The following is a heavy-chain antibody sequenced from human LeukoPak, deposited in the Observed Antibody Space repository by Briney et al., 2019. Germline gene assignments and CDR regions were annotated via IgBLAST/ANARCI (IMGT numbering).Heavy chain of an antibody. CDR3: AGDCSSTSCYRY. D-gene: IGHD2-2*02. Sequence: GGSLRLSCAASGFTFSVYSMNWVRQAPGKGLEWVSYITSSSSSIYYADSVKGRFTTSRDNAKNSLYLQMNSLRDEDTAVYYCAGDCSSTSCYRYWGQGTLVTVSP. CDR2: ITSSSSSI. CDR1: GFTFSVYS. V-gene: IGHV3-48*02. J-gene: IGHJ4*02.